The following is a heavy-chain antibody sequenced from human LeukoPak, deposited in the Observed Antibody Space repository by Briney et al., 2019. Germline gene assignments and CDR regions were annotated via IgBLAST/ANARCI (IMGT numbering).Heavy chain of an antibody. CDR2: INWNGGST. Sequence: GGFLRLSCAASGFTFDDYGMSWVRQAPGKGLEWVSGINWNGGSTGYADSVKGRFTISRDNAKNSLYLQMNSLRAEETAVYYCARSSRELGGYAPWELMPPFDYWGQGTLVTVSS. V-gene: IGHV3-20*04. D-gene: IGHD1-7*01. J-gene: IGHJ4*02. CDR1: GFTFDDYG. CDR3: ARSSRELGGYAPWELMPPFDY.